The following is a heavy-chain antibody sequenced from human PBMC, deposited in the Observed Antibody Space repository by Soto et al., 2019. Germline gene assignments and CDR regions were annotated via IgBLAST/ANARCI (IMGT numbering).Heavy chain of an antibody. Sequence: VASVKVSCKASGGTFSSYAISWVRQAPGQGLEWMGGIIPIFGTANYAQKFQGRVTITADESTSTAYMELSSLRSEDTAVYYCAREGSSSWPYNWFDPWGQGTLVTVSS. CDR3: AREGSSSWPYNWFDP. CDR2: IIPIFGTA. V-gene: IGHV1-69*13. CDR1: GGTFSSYA. D-gene: IGHD6-13*01. J-gene: IGHJ5*02.